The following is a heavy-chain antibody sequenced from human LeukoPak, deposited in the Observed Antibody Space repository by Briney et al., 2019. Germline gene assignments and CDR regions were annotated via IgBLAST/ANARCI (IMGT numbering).Heavy chain of an antibody. D-gene: IGHD1-26*01. J-gene: IGHJ5*02. CDR1: GFTLSNAY. CDR2: IKNKTNGGTT. CDR3: TTTIVGVTTWFDP. Sequence: PGGSLRLSCAGSGFTLSNAYMSWARQAPGEGLEWVGRIKNKTNGGTTDYAAPVKGRFTISRDDSKNTLYLQMNSLKTEDTAVYYCTTTIVGVTTWFDPWGQGTLVTVSS. V-gene: IGHV3-15*01.